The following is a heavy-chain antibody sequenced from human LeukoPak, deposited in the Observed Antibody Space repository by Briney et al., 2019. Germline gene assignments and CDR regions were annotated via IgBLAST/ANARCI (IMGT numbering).Heavy chain of an antibody. V-gene: IGHV4-59*08. CDR1: GDSISSYY. CDR2: IYYSGST. CDR3: ARRNVGANSAYSGS. J-gene: IGHJ4*02. D-gene: IGHD1-26*01. Sequence: SETLSLTCTVSGDSISSYYWSWIRRPPGKGLEWIGYIYYSGSTNYNPSLKSRVTISVDTSKNQFSLKLSSVTAADTAVYYCARRNVGANSAYSGSWGQGTLVTVSS.